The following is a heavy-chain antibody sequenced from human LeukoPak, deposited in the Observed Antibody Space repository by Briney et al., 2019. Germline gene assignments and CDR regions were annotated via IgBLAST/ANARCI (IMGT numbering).Heavy chain of an antibody. CDR1: GGSFSGYY. V-gene: IGHV4-34*01. J-gene: IGHJ5*02. D-gene: IGHD6-13*01. Sequence: PSETLSLTCAVYGGSFSGYYWSWIRQPPGKGLESIGEINHSGSTYYNPSPKSRVTISVATSKNQFSLRLSSVTAADTAVYYCARGKRQAAAGRPWFDPWGQGTLVTDSS. CDR3: ARGKRQAAAGRPWFDP. CDR2: INHSGST.